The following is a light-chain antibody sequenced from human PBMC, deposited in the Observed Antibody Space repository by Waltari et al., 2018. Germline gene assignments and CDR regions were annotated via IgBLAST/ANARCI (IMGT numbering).Light chain of an antibody. J-gene: IGLJ2*01. CDR1: GSNIGAGYD. CDR3: QSYDRSLSVV. V-gene: IGLV1-40*01. CDR2: GNH. Sequence: QSALTQPPSVSGAPGQRVTISCTGSGSNIGAGYDVHWYQQFPGTAPKLLLYGNHNRPSGVPDRFSASKTGTSAALAITGLQAEDEADYYCQSYDRSLSVVCGGGTKLTVL.